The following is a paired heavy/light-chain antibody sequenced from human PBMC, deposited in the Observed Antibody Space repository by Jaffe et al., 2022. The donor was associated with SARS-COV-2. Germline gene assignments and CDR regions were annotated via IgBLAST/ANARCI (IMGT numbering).Light chain of an antibody. Sequence: DIVMTQSPDSLAVSLGGRATINCKSSQSVLYSSNNKNYLAWYQQKPGQPPKLLIYWASTRESGVPDRFSGSGSGTDFTLTISSLQAEDVAVYYCQQYSSTPNTFGQGTKLEIK. CDR2: WAS. J-gene: IGKJ2*01. V-gene: IGKV4-1*01. CDR1: QSVLYSSNNKNY. CDR3: QQYSSTPNT.
Heavy chain of an antibody. J-gene: IGHJ4*02. CDR1: GYTFIDYY. CDR3: LRGPNWGSDY. CDR2: IDPNSGGT. D-gene: IGHD7-27*01. Sequence: QVHLMQSGAEVKKPGASVKVSCKASGYTFIDYYMHWVRQAPGQGFEWMGWIDPNSGGTIYAQKFQGRVTMTSDTSIATAYMELSRLRSDDTAVYYCLRGPNWGSDYWGQGTLVTVSS. V-gene: IGHV1-2*02.